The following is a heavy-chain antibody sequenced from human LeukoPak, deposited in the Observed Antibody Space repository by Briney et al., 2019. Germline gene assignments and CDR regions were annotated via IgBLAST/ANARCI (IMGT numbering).Heavy chain of an antibody. CDR3: ARGLDYGDHIDAYDL. V-gene: IGHV4-4*07. Sequence: SGTLSLTRTVSGGSIRYSYWNWIRQPAGKRLEWIGRVYGSGSTNYNPSLESRATMSTDTSKNRFSLKLRSVTAADTALYYCARGLDYGDHIDAYDLWGHGTVITVSS. J-gene: IGHJ3*01. CDR1: GGSIRYSY. D-gene: IGHD4-17*01. CDR2: VYGSGST.